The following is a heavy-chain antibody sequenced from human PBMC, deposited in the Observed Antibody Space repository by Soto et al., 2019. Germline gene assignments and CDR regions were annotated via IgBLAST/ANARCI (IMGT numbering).Heavy chain of an antibody. CDR2: VSHSGST. CDR1: GGSISSNY. Sequence: QVQLQESGPGLVKPSETLSLTCTVSGGSISSNYWRWIRQPPWKGLEWIGYVSHSGSTNYNPSLKSRVTISRDTSKNQLSLKLSSVSAADTAVYYCARDYLRALDYWGHGTLVTVSS. V-gene: IGHV4-59*01. D-gene: IGHD3-10*01. J-gene: IGHJ4*01. CDR3: ARDYLRALDY.